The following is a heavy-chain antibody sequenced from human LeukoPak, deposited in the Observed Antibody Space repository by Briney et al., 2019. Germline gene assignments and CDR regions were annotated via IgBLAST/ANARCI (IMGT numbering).Heavy chain of an antibody. CDR1: GFTFSTYA. V-gene: IGHV3-30*04. Sequence: QAGGSLRLSCAASGFTFSTYAMHWVRQAPGKGLEWVAVISYDGSSKYYADSVKGRFTISRDNSKNTLYLQMNSLRAEDTAVYYCAKDALLLYYYDSSGFQFGGPYFDYWGQGALVTVSS. CDR3: AKDALLLYYYDSSGFQFGGPYFDY. CDR2: ISYDGSSK. J-gene: IGHJ4*02. D-gene: IGHD3-22*01.